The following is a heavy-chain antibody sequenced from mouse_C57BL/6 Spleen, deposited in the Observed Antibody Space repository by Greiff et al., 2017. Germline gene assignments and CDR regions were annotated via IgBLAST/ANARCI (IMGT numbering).Heavy chain of an antibody. Sequence: QVQLQQPGAELVRPGSSVKLSCKASGYTFTSYWMHWVKQRPIQGLEWIGNIDPSDSETHCNQKFKDKATLTVDKSSSTAYMQLSSLTSEDSAVYYCARGAVVPFDYWGQGTTLTVSS. V-gene: IGHV1-52*01. D-gene: IGHD1-1*01. CDR2: IDPSDSET. J-gene: IGHJ2*01. CDR1: GYTFTSYW. CDR3: ARGAVVPFDY.